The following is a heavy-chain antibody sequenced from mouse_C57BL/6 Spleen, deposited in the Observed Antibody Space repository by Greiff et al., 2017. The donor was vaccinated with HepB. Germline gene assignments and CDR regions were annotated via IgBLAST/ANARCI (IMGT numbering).Heavy chain of an antibody. CDR1: GYSFTDYN. CDR2: INPNNGTI. J-gene: IGHJ1*03. V-gene: IGHV1-39*01. Sequence: VQLQQSGPELVKPGASVKISCKASGYSFTDYNMNWVKQSNGKGLEWIGVINPNNGTINYNQKFKGKATLTVDQSSSTAYMELNSLTSEDSAVYYCERVWTNPVRYFDVWGTGTTVTVSS. CDR3: ERVWTNPVRYFDV. D-gene: IGHD2-10*02.